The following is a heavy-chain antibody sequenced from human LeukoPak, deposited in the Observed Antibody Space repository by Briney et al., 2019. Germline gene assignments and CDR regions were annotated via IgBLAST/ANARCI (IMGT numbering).Heavy chain of an antibody. CDR3: ARDDRAAAGTDY. V-gene: IGHV3-53*01. D-gene: IGHD6-13*01. Sequence: GGSLRLSGAASGFTVSSNYMSWVRQAPGKGLEWVSVIYSGGSAYYADSVKGRFTISRDNSKSTLYLQMNNLRAEDTAVYYCARDDRAAAGTDYWGQGTLVTVSS. CDR2: IYSGGSA. J-gene: IGHJ4*02. CDR1: GFTVSSNY.